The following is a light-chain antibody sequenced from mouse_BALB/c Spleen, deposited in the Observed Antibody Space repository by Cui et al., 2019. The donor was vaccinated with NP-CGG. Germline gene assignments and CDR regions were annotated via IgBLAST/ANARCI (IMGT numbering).Light chain of an antibody. CDR2: GTN. CDR3: ALWYSNHWV. V-gene: IGLV1*01. J-gene: IGLJ1*01. CDR1: TGAVTTSNY. Sequence: HVVVTEESAPTTSPGETVTLTCRSSTGAVTTSNYANWVQEKPDHLFTGLIGGTNNRAPGVPARFSGSPIGDKAALTITGAQTEDETIYFCALWYSNHWVFGGGAKLTVL.